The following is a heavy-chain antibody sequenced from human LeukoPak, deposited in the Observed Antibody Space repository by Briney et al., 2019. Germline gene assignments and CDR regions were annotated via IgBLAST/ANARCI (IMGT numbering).Heavy chain of an antibody. J-gene: IGHJ3*02. Sequence: PSETLSLTCTVSGGSISSYYWSWIRQPPGKGLEWIGYNYYSGSTNYNPSLKSRVTISVDTSKNQFSLKLSSVTAADTAVYYCARDGDFGYAFDIWGQGTMVTVSS. D-gene: IGHD2-21*02. CDR1: GGSISSYY. V-gene: IGHV4-59*01. CDR3: ARDGDFGYAFDI. CDR2: NYYSGST.